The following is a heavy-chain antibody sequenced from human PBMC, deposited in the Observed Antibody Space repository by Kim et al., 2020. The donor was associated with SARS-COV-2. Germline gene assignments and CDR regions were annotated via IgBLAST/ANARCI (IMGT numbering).Heavy chain of an antibody. Sequence: GGSLRLSCAASGFTLSGYDLTWVRQAPGKGLQWVSYISSSGRTIYYADYVKGRFTISRDNAKNSLYLQMNSLRDEDTAVYYCAKDWKDWGQGTLVTVSS. CDR2: ISSSGRTI. D-gene: IGHD1-1*01. CDR1: GFTLSGYD. CDR3: AKDWKD. J-gene: IGHJ4*02. V-gene: IGHV3-48*02.